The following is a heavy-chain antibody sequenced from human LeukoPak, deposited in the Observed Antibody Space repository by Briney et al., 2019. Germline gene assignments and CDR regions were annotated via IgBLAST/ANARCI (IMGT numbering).Heavy chain of an antibody. Sequence: GASVKVSCKASGGTFSSYAISWVQQAPGQGLEWMGGIIPIFGTANYAQKFQGRVTITADESTSTAYMELSSLRSEDTAVYYCASTYHSSGYPYFDYWGQGTLVTVSS. CDR1: GGTFSSYA. CDR2: IIPIFGTA. CDR3: ASTYHSSGYPYFDY. J-gene: IGHJ4*02. D-gene: IGHD3-22*01. V-gene: IGHV1-69*13.